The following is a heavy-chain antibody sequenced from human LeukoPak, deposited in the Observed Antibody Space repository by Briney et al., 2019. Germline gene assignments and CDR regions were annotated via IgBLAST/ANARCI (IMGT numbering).Heavy chain of an antibody. Sequence: GGSLRLSCAASGFTFSSYAMSWVRQAPGKGLEWVANIKQDGNEKYYVDSVKGRFTISRDNAKNSLYLQMNSLRAEDTAVYYCARLCASSSGRAFDIWGQGTMVTVSS. CDR1: GFTFSSYA. J-gene: IGHJ3*02. CDR2: IKQDGNEK. D-gene: IGHD6-6*01. V-gene: IGHV3-7*03. CDR3: ARLCASSSGRAFDI.